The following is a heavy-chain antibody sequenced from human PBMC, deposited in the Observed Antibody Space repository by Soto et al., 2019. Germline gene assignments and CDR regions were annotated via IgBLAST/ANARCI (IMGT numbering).Heavy chain of an antibody. V-gene: IGHV3-48*02. CDR1: GFTFSSYS. D-gene: IGHD3-3*01. CDR3: ARDRFRHDFWSGYFYYYYGMDV. CDR2: ISSSSSTI. Sequence: GGSLRLSCAASGFTFSSYSMNWVRQAPGKGLEWVSYISSSSSTIYYADSVKGRFTISRDNAKNSLYLQMNSLRDEDTAVYHCARDRFRHDFWSGYFYYYYGMDVWGRGTTVTVSS. J-gene: IGHJ6*02.